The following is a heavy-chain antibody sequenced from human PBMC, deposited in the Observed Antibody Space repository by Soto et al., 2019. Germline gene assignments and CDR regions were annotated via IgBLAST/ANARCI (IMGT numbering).Heavy chain of an antibody. CDR2: IYYSGST. D-gene: IGHD3-3*01. J-gene: IGHJ4*02. V-gene: IGHV4-39*01. CDR1: GGSISSSSYY. CDR3: ARQMTYYDFWSGYYFFG. Sequence: SETLSLTGTVSGGSISSSSYYWGWIRQAPGKGLEWIGSIYYSGSTYYNPSLKSRVTISVDTSKNQFSLKLSSVTAADTAVYYCARQMTYYDFWSGYYFFGWGQGTLVTVSS.